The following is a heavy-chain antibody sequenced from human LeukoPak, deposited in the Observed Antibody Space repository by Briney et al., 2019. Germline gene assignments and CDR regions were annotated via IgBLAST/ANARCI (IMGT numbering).Heavy chain of an antibody. CDR3: AKDRGSGWP. CDR1: GFTFSSYA. V-gene: IGHV3-23*01. CDR2: ITNDGGIT. J-gene: IGHJ4*02. D-gene: IGHD6-19*01. Sequence: GGSLRLSCVASGFTFSSYAMSWVRQPPGKGLEWVSGITNDGGITYYGDSVKGRFTISGDNSKNTLYLQMTRLTPEDTAIYYCAKDRGSGWPWGQGALVTVSS.